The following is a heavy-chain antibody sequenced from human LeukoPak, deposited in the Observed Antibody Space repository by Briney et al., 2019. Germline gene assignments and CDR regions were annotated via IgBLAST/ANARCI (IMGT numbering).Heavy chain of an antibody. CDR1: GFTFSSYS. CDR3: AKSADTAMVLDYYYYGMDV. V-gene: IGHV3-23*01. D-gene: IGHD5-18*01. Sequence: GGSLRLSCAASGFTFSSYSMNWVRQAPGKGLEWVSAISGSGGSTYYADSVKGRFTISRDNSKNTLYLQMNSLRAEDTAVYYCAKSADTAMVLDYYYYGMDVWGQGTTVTVSS. J-gene: IGHJ6*02. CDR2: ISGSGGST.